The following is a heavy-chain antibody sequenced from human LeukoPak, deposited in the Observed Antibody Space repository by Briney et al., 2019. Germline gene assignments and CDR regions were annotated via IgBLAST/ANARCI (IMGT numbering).Heavy chain of an antibody. CDR2: IYTSGRT. CDR3: ARERGTIMNVGGPTRFDP. CDR1: GDSISGSY. Sequence: SETLSLTCTISGDSISGSYWSWLRLPAGKGLEWIGRIYTSGRTNYNLALKGRVTMSVDTSKNQFSLKLTSVTAADTAVYYCARERGTIMNVGGPTRFDPWGQGTLVIVSS. J-gene: IGHJ5*02. D-gene: IGHD3-16*01. V-gene: IGHV4-4*07.